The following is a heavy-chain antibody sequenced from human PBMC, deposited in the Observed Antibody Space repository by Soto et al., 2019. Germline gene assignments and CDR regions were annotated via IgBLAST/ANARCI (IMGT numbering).Heavy chain of an antibody. CDR3: ARDSRRYGSESYYKGRSGHFDL. Sequence: EVQLVESGGGLVQPGGSLRLSCAASGFTFSSYDMHWVRQATGKGLEWVSAIGTAGDTYYPGSVKGRFTISRENAKNSLYLQMNSLRAGDTAVYYCARDSRRYGSESYYKGRSGHFDLWGRGTLVTVSP. CDR2: IGTAGDT. CDR1: GFTFSSYD. J-gene: IGHJ2*01. D-gene: IGHD3-10*01. V-gene: IGHV3-13*04.